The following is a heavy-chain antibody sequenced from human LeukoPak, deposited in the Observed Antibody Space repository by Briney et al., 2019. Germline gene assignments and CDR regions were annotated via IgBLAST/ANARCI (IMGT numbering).Heavy chain of an antibody. J-gene: IGHJ4*02. D-gene: IGHD6-13*01. Sequence: GESLKISCKASGYSFAAYWIGWVRQMPGKGLEWMGIIFPGDSDTRYSPSLQGQVTISADKSISTAYLQWSSLKASDAAMYYCARLWATGNHFDYWGQGTLVTVSS. CDR3: ARLWATGNHFDY. V-gene: IGHV5-51*01. CDR2: IFPGDSDT. CDR1: GYSFAAYW.